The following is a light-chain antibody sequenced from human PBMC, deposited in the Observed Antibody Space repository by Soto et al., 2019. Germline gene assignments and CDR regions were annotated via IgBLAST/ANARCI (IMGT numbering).Light chain of an antibody. CDR1: GSNIGRNY. J-gene: IGLJ7*01. V-gene: IGLV1-51*01. CDR2: DDS. Sequence: QSVLTPPASLSAPPGEKVTISCSGRGSNIGRNYVSWYRQFPGTAPQLLIYDDSKRHSGVPDRLSGSRYGTSASLAIAGLQPGDEAVYYCGTWDESLGAGVFGGGTQLTVL. CDR3: GTWDESLGAGV.